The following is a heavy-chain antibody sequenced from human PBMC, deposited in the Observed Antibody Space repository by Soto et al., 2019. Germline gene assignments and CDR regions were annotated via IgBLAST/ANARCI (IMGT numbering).Heavy chain of an antibody. J-gene: IGHJ4*02. CDR3: ARDGTMYSSRWFPLDD. D-gene: IGHD6-13*01. CDR1: GYTFTSYY. Sequence: ASMKVSCKASGYTFTSYYMHWVRQAPGQGLEWMGIINPSGGSTSYAQKFQGRVTMTRDTSTSTVYMELSSLRSEDTAVYDCARDGTMYSSRWFPLDDWGQATLVTVS. V-gene: IGHV1-46*01. CDR2: INPSGGST.